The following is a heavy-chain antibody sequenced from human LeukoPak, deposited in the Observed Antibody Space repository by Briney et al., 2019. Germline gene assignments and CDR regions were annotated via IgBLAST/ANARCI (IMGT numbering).Heavy chain of an antibody. CDR2: IKSKTDGGTT. CDR3: TTDQLVNAD. D-gene: IGHD6-6*01. Sequence: GGSLRLSCAASGFTFGDYSMNWVRQAPGKGLEWVGRIKSKTDGGTTDYAAPVKGRFTISRDDSKNTLYLQMNSLKSEDTAVYYCTTDQLVNADWGQGTLVTVSS. CDR1: GFTFGDYS. J-gene: IGHJ4*02. V-gene: IGHV3-15*01.